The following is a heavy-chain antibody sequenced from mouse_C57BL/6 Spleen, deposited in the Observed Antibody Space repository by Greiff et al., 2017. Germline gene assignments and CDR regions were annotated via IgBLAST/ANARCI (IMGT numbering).Heavy chain of an antibody. V-gene: IGHV3-6*01. Sequence: EVQLLESGPGLVKPSQSLSLTCSVTGYSITSGYYWNWIRQFPGNKLEWMGYISYDGSNNYNPSLKNRISITRDTSKNQFFLKLNSVTTEDTATYYCARGEYAMDYWGQGTSVTVSS. CDR3: ARGEYAMDY. CDR2: ISYDGSN. CDR1: GYSITSGYY. J-gene: IGHJ4*01.